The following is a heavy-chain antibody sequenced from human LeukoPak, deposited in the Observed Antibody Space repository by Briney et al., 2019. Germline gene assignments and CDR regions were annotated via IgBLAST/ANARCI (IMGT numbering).Heavy chain of an antibody. D-gene: IGHD5-12*01. CDR3: AKGMDIVATRVFDY. J-gene: IGHJ4*02. CDR2: ISWNSGSI. V-gene: IGHV3-9*01. CDR1: GFTFDDYA. Sequence: GGSLRLSCAASGFTFDDYAMHWVRQAPGKGLEWVSGISWNSGSIGYADSVKGRFTISRDNAKNSLYLQMNSLRAEDTALYYCAKGMDIVATRVFDYWGPGTLVTVSS.